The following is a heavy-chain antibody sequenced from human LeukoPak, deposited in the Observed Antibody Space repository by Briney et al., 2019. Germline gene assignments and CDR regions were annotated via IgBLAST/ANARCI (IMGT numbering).Heavy chain of an antibody. CDR1: VGSTSSYY. CDR3: ARDPIAVAGVYYYYGMDV. J-gene: IGHJ6*02. Sequence: PSETLSLTCSVSVGSTSSYYWSWIRQPAGKGLEWIGRIYTSGSTNYNPSLKSRVTVSVDTSKNQFSLKLSSVTAADTAVYYCARDPIAVAGVYYYYGMDVWGQGITVTVSS. D-gene: IGHD6-19*01. CDR2: IYTSGST. V-gene: IGHV4-4*07.